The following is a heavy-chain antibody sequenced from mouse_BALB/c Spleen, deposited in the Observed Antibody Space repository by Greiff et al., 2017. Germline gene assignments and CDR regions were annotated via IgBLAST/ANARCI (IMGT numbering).Heavy chain of an antibody. CDR2: INPSNGRT. CDR3: ASCYGSSYWYFDV. Sequence: QVQLQQPGAELVKPGASVKLSCKASGYTFTSYWMHWVKQRPGQGLEWIGKINPSNGRTNYNEKFKSKATLTVDKSSSTAYMQLSSLTSVDSAVYYCASCYGSSYWYFDVWGAGTTVTVSS. CDR1: GYTFTSYW. D-gene: IGHD1-1*01. J-gene: IGHJ1*01. V-gene: IGHV1S81*02.